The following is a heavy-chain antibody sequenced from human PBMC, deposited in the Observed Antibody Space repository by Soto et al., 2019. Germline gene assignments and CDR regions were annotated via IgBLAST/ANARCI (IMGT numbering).Heavy chain of an antibody. D-gene: IGHD3-3*01. V-gene: IGHV4-59*01. CDR1: GGSISGSY. CDR3: AATHVTVFGTRWFDP. J-gene: IGHJ5*02. CDR2: ISDSGST. Sequence: SETLSLTCSVSGGSISGSYWSWIRQPPGKGLEWIGYISDSGSTSYNPSLRSRVTVSADPSKNLFSLELTSVTSEDTAAYYCAATHVTVFGTRWFDPWGQGTLVTVSS.